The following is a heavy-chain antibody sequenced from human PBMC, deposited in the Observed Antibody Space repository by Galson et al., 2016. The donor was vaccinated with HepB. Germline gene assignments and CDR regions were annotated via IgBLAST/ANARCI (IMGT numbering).Heavy chain of an antibody. J-gene: IGHJ6*02. CDR3: ARDRGLLHYYYGMDV. Sequence: LRLSCAASGFTFGRYAMGWVRQAPGKGLEWVSAISGDGGSTYYAGSVQGRFTISRDSSTNTVYLQMNSLRADDTAVYFCARDRGLLHYYYGMDVWGQGTTVTVSS. D-gene: IGHD4-17*01. V-gene: IGHV3-23*01. CDR1: GFTFGRYA. CDR2: ISGDGGST.